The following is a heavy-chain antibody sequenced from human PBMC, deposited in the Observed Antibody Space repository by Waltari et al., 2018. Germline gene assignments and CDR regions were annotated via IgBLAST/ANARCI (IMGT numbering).Heavy chain of an antibody. CDR1: GGSFSGYY. Sequence: QVQLQQWGAGLLKPSETLSLTCAVYGGSFSGYYWSWIRQPPGKGLEWIGEINHSGSTNYNPSLKSRVTISVDTSKNQCSLKLSSVTAADTAVYYCARVSLGIAVAGTVVAFDYWGQGTLVTVSS. J-gene: IGHJ4*02. CDR2: INHSGST. D-gene: IGHD6-19*01. CDR3: ARVSLGIAVAGTVVAFDY. V-gene: IGHV4-34*01.